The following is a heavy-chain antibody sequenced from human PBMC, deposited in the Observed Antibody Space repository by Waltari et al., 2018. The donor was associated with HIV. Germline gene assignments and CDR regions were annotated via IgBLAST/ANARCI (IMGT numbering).Heavy chain of an antibody. Sequence: EVQLVESGGGLVQPGGSLRLSCAASGFTFHSFWMSWVRQAPGKGLEWVANINQDGSEKYYVDSVKGRFTISRDNAKDSLYLQMNSLRDEDRAMYYCARDSGWAGAEYYFDYWGQGTLVTVSS. CDR3: ARDSGWAGAEYYFDY. J-gene: IGHJ4*02. CDR1: GFTFHSFW. CDR2: INQDGSEK. V-gene: IGHV3-7*01. D-gene: IGHD1-26*01.